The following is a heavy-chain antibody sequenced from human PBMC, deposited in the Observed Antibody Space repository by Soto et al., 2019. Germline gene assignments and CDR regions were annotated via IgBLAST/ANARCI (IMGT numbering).Heavy chain of an antibody. CDR2: IYYSGST. CDR3: ARGVVPAATRGYYYYGMDV. CDR1: GCSIRSGGYY. D-gene: IGHD2-2*01. Sequence: SETLSLTCTVSGCSIRSGGYYWSWIRQHPGKGLEWIGYIYYSGSTYYNPSLKSRVTISVDTSKNQFSLKLSSVTAADTAVYYCARGVVPAATRGYYYYGMDVWGQGTTVTVSS. J-gene: IGHJ6*02. V-gene: IGHV4-31*03.